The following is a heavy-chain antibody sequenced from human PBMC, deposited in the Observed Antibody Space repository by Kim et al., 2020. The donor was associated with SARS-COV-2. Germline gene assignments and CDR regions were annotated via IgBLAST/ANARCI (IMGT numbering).Heavy chain of an antibody. Sequence: SLKSRVTISVDTSKNQFSLKLSSVTAADTAVYYCARTITMVRGVQNWFDPWGQGTLVTVSS. D-gene: IGHD3-10*01. CDR3: ARTITMVRGVQNWFDP. V-gene: IGHV4-31*02. J-gene: IGHJ5*02.